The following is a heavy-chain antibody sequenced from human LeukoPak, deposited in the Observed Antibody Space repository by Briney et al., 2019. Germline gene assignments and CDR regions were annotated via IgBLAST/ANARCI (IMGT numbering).Heavy chain of an antibody. Sequence: PSETLSLTCTVSGGSISSYYWSWIRQPAGKGLEWIGRIYTSGSTNYNPSLKSRVTMSVDTSKNQFSLKLSSVTAADTAVYFCVREIAHYGIDYWGQGTLVTVSS. J-gene: IGHJ4*02. V-gene: IGHV4-4*07. CDR1: GGSISSYY. CDR3: VREIAHYGIDY. CDR2: IYTSGST. D-gene: IGHD3-10*01.